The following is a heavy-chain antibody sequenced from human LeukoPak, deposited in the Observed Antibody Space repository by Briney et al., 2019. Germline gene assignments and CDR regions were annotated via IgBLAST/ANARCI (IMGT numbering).Heavy chain of an antibody. CDR1: GFTFGDYA. V-gene: IGHV3-49*03. CDR3: ARIRGPTEEFDY. Sequence: GGSLRLSCTASGFTFGDYAMSWFRQAPGKGLEWVGFIRSKAYGGTTEYAASVKGRFTISRDDSKSIAYLQMNSLKTEDTAVYYCARIRGPTEEFDYWGQGTLVTVSS. J-gene: IGHJ4*02. D-gene: IGHD3-10*01. CDR2: IRSKAYGGTT.